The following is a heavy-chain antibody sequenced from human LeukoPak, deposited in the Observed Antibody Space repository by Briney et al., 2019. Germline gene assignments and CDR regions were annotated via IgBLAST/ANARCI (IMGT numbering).Heavy chain of an antibody. V-gene: IGHV1-46*01. D-gene: IGHD3-3*01. CDR3: AREGSVLRFLEWLGFRYYYMDV. J-gene: IGHJ6*03. CDR2: INPSGGST. Sequence: ASVKVSCKASGYTFTSYYMHWVRQAPGQGLEWMGIINPSGGSTSYAQKFQGRVTLTRDMSTSTDYLELSSLRSEDTAVYYCAREGSVLRFLEWLGFRYYYMDVWGKGTTVTVSS. CDR1: GYTFTSYY.